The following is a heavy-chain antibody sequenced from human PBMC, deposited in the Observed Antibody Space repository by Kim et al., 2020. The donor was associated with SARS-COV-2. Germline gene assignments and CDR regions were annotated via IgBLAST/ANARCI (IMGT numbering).Heavy chain of an antibody. CDR3: ARDFYLWFGEFLFYYYG. J-gene: IGHJ6*01. D-gene: IGHD3-10*01. CDR2: ISYDGSNK. V-gene: IGHV3-30*04. CDR1: GFTFSSYS. Sequence: GGSLRLSCAASGFTFSSYSMHWVRQAPGKGLEWVAVISYDGSNKYYADSVKGRFTISRDNSKNTLYLQMNSLRAEDSAVYYCARDFYLWFGEFLFYYYG.